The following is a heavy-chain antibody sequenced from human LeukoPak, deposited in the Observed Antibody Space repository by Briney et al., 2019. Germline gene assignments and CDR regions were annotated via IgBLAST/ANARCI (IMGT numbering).Heavy chain of an antibody. CDR1: WGHISWGVYY. CDR2: IYYSGST. J-gene: IGHJ3*02. V-gene: IGHV4-31*03. CDR3: ARGSRFGTYYGTDGFDI. Sequence: PSETLPLTCSLSWGHISWGVYYWTWIRQHPGKGLEWIGYIYYSGSTYYNPSLKSRVTMSVDTSKNQFSLQLPSVPPADTAVYYCARGSRFGTYYGTDGFDIWGQGTMVTVSS. D-gene: IGHD3-22*01.